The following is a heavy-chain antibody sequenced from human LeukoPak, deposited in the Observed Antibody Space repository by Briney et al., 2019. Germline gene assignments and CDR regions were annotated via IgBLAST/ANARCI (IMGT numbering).Heavy chain of an antibody. D-gene: IGHD4-23*01. V-gene: IGHV1-18*01. CDR1: GYTFTSYG. CDR3: ARYGGNYLLLYYGMDV. CDR2: ISAYNGNT. Sequence: PAASVKVSCKASGYTFTSYGISWVRQAPGQGLEWMGWISAYNGNTNYAQKLQGRVTMTTDTSTSTAHMELRSLRSDDTAVYYCARYGGNYLLLYYGMDVWGQGTTVTVSS. J-gene: IGHJ6*02.